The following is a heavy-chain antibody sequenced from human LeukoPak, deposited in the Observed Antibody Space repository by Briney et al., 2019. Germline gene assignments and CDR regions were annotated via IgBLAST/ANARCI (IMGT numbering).Heavy chain of an antibody. Sequence: SETLSLTCTVSGGSISTYYWSWIRQPPGKGLEWIGYIYYSGTPNYNPPLKSRVTMSVDTSKNQSSLKLSSVTAADTAVYYCARHGGSYDFDFWGQGTLVTVSS. CDR2: IYYSGTP. CDR1: GGSISTYY. J-gene: IGHJ4*02. CDR3: ARHGGSYDFDF. V-gene: IGHV4-59*08. D-gene: IGHD1-26*01.